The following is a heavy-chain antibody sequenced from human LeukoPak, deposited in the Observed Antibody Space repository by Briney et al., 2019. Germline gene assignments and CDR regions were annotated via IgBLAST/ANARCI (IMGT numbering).Heavy chain of an antibody. D-gene: IGHD1-26*01. V-gene: IGHV3-21*01. CDR2: ISTTSIYI. CDR3: ARTDSGSYGY. J-gene: IGHJ4*02. CDR1: GFTFSNYN. Sequence: GGSPRLSCAASGFTFSNYNMNWVRQAPGKGLEWVSSISTTSIYIYYANSVKGRFTVSRDNAKKLLYLEMDNLRAEDTAVYYCARTDSGSYGYWGQGTLVTVSS.